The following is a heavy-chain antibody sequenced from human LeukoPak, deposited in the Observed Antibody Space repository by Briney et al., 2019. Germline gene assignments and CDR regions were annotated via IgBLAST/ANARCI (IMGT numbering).Heavy chain of an antibody. CDR1: GDSLSSGDYF. CDR2: IYFSGNS. D-gene: IGHD4-11*01. V-gene: IGHV4-61*09. J-gene: IGHJ5*02. CDR3: ARGRTLPHPLQAWFDA. Sequence: PSQTLSLTCTVSGDSLSSGDYFWTWIRQPAGKGLEWIGHIYFSGNSTYNPPLKTRLTLSLDPSKHQFSLNLTSVGAPDTAVYFCARGRTLPHPLQAWFDAWGQGTLVTVSS.